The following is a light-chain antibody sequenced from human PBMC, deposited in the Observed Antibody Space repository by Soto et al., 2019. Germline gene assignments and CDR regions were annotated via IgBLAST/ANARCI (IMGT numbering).Light chain of an antibody. CDR1: QSVSNN. V-gene: IGKV3D-15*01. Sequence: EIVLTQSPGTLSLSPGERATLSCRASQSVSNNYLAWYQQKPGQAPRLLIYGASNRATGIPDRFSGSGSGTEFTLTTSSLQSEDFAVYYCQQYNNWPRTFGQGTKVDIK. CDR2: GAS. CDR3: QQYNNWPRT. J-gene: IGKJ1*01.